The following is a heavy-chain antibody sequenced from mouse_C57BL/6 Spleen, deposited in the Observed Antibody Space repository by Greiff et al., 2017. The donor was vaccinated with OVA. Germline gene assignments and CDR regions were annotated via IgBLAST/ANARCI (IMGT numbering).Heavy chain of an antibody. Sequence: DVMLVESGGGLVQPGGSMKLSCAASGFTFSDAWMDWVRQSPEKGLEWVAEIRNKANNHATYYAESVKGRFTISRDDSKSSVYLQMNSLRAEDTGIYYCTGGYGNPYYYAMDYWGQGTSVTVSS. D-gene: IGHD2-1*01. V-gene: IGHV6-6*01. CDR2: IRNKANNHAT. J-gene: IGHJ4*01. CDR1: GFTFSDAW. CDR3: TGGYGNPYYYAMDY.